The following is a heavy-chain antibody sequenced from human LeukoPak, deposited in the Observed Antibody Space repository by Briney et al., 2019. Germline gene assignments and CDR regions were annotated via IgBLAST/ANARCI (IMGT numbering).Heavy chain of an antibody. Sequence: SETLSLTCTVSGGSITTHTYYWAWTRQPPGRGLEWIGGVHYTGNTYYNTSLKSRVTMSVDTSKNQFSLNLSSVTAADTAVYYCARRSNVWYFDYWGQGILVTVSS. J-gene: IGHJ4*02. V-gene: IGHV4-39*01. CDR3: ARRSNVWYFDY. CDR1: GGSITTHTYY. D-gene: IGHD1-26*01. CDR2: VHYTGNT.